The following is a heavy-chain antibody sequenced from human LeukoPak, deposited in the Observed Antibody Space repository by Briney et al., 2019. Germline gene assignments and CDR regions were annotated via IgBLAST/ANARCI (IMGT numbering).Heavy chain of an antibody. CDR2: IKHDGSEK. CDR3: ARDAYKDRYFDY. Sequence: GGSLRLSCAASGFTFTNHWMSWVRQAPGKGLEWVANIKHDGSEKYYVDSVKGRFTISRDNAKNSVYLQMNSLRAEDKAVYYCARDAYKDRYFDYWGQGTLVTVSS. V-gene: IGHV3-7*01. CDR1: GFTFTNHW. D-gene: IGHD2-15*01. J-gene: IGHJ4*02.